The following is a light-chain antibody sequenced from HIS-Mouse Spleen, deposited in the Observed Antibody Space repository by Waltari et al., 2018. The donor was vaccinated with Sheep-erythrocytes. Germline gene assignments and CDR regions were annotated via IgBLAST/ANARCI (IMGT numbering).Light chain of an antibody. CDR2: KDS. Sequence: SYELPQPPSVSVSPGQTARITCSGDALPTQYAYWYQQKPGQAPGLVIYKDSERPSGIPERFSGSSSGTTVTLTISGVQAEDEADYYCQSADSSGTYRVFGGGTKLTVL. J-gene: IGLJ2*01. CDR1: ALPTQY. CDR3: QSADSSGTYRV. V-gene: IGLV3-25*03.